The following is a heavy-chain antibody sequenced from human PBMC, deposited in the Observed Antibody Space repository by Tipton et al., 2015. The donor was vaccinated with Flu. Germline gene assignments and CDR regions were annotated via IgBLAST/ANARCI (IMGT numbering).Heavy chain of an antibody. CDR3: ARLSYYDVDLKNFYFDY. J-gene: IGHJ4*02. Sequence: TLSLTCTVSGGSISSSSYYWGWIRQPPGKGLEWIGSIYYSGSTYYNPSLKSRATISVDTSKNQFSLMLRSVTAADTAVYYCARLSYYDVDLKNFYFDYWGQGALVTVSS. D-gene: IGHD3-10*02. CDR1: GGSISSSSYY. V-gene: IGHV4-39*01. CDR2: IYYSGST.